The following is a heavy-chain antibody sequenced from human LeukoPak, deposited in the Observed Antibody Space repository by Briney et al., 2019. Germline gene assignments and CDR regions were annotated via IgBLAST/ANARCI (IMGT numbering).Heavy chain of an antibody. CDR3: AREVIAAHNWFDP. CDR2: FYISGTT. CDR1: GGSISSGSYS. D-gene: IGHD6-6*01. Sequence: SETLSLTCTVSGGSISSGSYSWSWIRQPAGKGLEWIGRFYISGTTNYNPSLKSRVTVSVDTSKNQFSLKLTSVTAADTAVYYCAREVIAAHNWFDPWGQGTLVTVSS. V-gene: IGHV4-61*02. J-gene: IGHJ5*02.